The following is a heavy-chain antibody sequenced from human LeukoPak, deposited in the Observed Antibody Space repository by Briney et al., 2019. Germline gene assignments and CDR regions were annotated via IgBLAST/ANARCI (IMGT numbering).Heavy chain of an antibody. J-gene: IGHJ4*02. CDR3: AGVWSGYFPLPYRYFDY. Sequence: GASVKVSCKASGGTFNNYAMSWVRQAPGQGLEWMGGIIPIFGTTNYAQKFQGRVTITADESTSTAYMELSSLRSEDTAVYYCAGVWSGYFPLPYRYFDYWGQGTLVTVSS. CDR2: IIPIFGTT. V-gene: IGHV1-69*13. D-gene: IGHD3-3*01. CDR1: GGTFNNYA.